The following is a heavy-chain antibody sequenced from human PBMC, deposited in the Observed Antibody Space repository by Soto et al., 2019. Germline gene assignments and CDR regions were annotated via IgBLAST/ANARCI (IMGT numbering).Heavy chain of an antibody. CDR3: SRVVGYCRDYPNFDY. CDR1: GSSISPSY. CDR2: IYYSGST. D-gene: IGHD4-17*01. J-gene: IGHJ4*02. V-gene: IGHV4-59*01. Sequence: PSETLSLTCIVSGSSISPSYWSWVRQPPGKGLEWIGNIYYSGSTNYNPSLKSRVTISVDTSKRQPSLNLYSMTAAGTAVYYCSRVVGYCRDYPNFDYWGQGT.